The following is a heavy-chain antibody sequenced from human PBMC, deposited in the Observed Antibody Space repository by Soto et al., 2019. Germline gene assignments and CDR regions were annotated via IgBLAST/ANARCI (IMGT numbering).Heavy chain of an antibody. CDR2: TSHDGSNK. D-gene: IGHD3-10*01. J-gene: IGHJ4*02. V-gene: IGHV3-30*18. Sequence: QVQLVEYGGGVVQPGRSLRLSCAASVFTFNSYGMNWVRHAPGKGLEWVALTSHDGSNKYYADSVKGPFTISRDNAKNTLYLQMNSLRAEDTAVYYCAKDPFPFSESYTGGWGQGTLVTVSS. CDR1: VFTFNSYG. CDR3: AKDPFPFSESYTGG.